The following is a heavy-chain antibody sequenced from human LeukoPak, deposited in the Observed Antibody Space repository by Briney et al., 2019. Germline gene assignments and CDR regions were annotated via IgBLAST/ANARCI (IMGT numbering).Heavy chain of an antibody. J-gene: IGHJ5*02. CDR3: ATAHCSSTSCYDNWFDP. CDR1: GYTLTELS. Sequence: ASVKVSCKVSGYTLTELSMHWVRQAPGKGLEWMGGFDPEDGETIYAQKFQGRVTMTEDTSTDTAYMELSSLRSEDTAVYYCATAHCSSTSCYDNWFDPWGQGTLVTVSS. D-gene: IGHD2-2*01. V-gene: IGHV1-24*01. CDR2: FDPEDGET.